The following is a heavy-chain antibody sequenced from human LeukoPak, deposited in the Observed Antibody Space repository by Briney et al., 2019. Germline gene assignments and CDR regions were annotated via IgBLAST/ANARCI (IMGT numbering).Heavy chain of an antibody. CDR2: ISGSGGSI. V-gene: IGHV3-23*01. Sequence: GGSLRLSCAASGFTFSSYAMTWVRQAPGKGLEWVSGISGSGGSIYYADSAKGRFTISRDNSKNTLYLQMNSLRAEDTALYYCAKLRGPTSGAPDYWGQGTLVTVSS. CDR1: GFTFSSYA. CDR3: AKLRGPTSGAPDY. J-gene: IGHJ4*02. D-gene: IGHD1-1*01.